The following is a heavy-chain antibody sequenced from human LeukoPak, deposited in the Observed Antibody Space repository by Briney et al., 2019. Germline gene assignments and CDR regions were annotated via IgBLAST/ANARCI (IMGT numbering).Heavy chain of an antibody. J-gene: IGHJ4*02. CDR1: GYTFTSYA. CDR2: INAGNGNT. Sequence: ASVKVSCTASGYTFTSYAMHWVHQAPGQRLEWMGWINAGNGNTKYSQKFQGRVTITRDTSASTAYMELSSLRSEDTAVYYCARGLGDSEDSYFDYWGQGTLVTVSS. CDR3: ARGLGDSEDSYFDY. V-gene: IGHV1-3*01. D-gene: IGHD3-16*01.